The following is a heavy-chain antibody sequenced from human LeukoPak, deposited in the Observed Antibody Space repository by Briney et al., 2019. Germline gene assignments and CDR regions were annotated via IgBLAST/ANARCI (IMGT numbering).Heavy chain of an antibody. Sequence: QPGGTLRLSCAASGFTFSSYGMSWVRQAPGKGLEWVSAISSSGGRTDNADSVKGRFTISRDNSKNTLYLQMNSLRAEDTAVYHCARGPTTMARGVTHYYYYMDVWGKGTTVTISS. J-gene: IGHJ6*03. CDR3: ARGPTTMARGVTHYYYYMDV. CDR1: GFTFSSYG. D-gene: IGHD3-10*01. V-gene: IGHV3-23*01. CDR2: ISSSGGRT.